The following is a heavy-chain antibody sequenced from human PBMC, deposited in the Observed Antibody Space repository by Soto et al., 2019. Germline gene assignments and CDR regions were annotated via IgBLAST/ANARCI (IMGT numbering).Heavy chain of an antibody. CDR2: IYPGDSDT. D-gene: IGHD3-22*01. CDR1: GYSFTSYW. Sequence: GESLKISCKGSGYSFTSYWIGWVRQMPGKGLEWMGIIYPGDSDTRYSPSFQGQVTISADKSISTAYLQWSSLKASDTAMYYCASAQPYYDSSGYYAGYFDYWGQGTLVTVSS. J-gene: IGHJ4*02. CDR3: ASAQPYYDSSGYYAGYFDY. V-gene: IGHV5-51*01.